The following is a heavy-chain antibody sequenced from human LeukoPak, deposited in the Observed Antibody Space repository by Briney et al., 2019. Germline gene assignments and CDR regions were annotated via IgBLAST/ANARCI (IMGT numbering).Heavy chain of an antibody. CDR1: EFTFTSYA. CDR2: ISYDGGNK. J-gene: IGHJ3*02. CDR3: ARSDSSGYYYFYAFDI. V-gene: IGHV3-30*04. D-gene: IGHD3-22*01. Sequence: GGSLRLSCAASEFTFTSYAMHWVRQAPGKGLEWVAVISYDGGNKYYADSVKGRFTISRDNSKNTLYLQMNSLRAEDTAVYYCARSDSSGYYYFYAFDIWGQGTMVTVSS.